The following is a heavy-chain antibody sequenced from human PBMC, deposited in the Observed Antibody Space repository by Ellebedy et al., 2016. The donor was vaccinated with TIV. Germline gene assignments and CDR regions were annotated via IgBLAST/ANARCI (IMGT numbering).Heavy chain of an antibody. CDR3: ARAYSSGWYTIHAYFDY. CDR1: GDSVSDSSTT. CDR2: AYYRSKWLN. V-gene: IGHV6-1*01. D-gene: IGHD6-19*01. J-gene: IGHJ4*02. Sequence: SQTLSLTCAISGDSVSDSSTTWNWIRQSPSRGLEWLGRAYYRSKWLNDYAVSVKGRISISPDTSKNQLSLQLASVTPEDTAVYYCARAYSSGWYTIHAYFDYWGQGTLVTVSS.